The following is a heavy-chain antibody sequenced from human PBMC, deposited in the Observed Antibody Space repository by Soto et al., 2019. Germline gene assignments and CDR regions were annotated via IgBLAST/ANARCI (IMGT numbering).Heavy chain of an antibody. CDR2: IYHSGST. V-gene: IGHV4-4*02. CDR1: GGSISSSNW. Sequence: SETLSLTCIVSGGSISSSNWWSWVRQPPGKGLEWIGEIYHSGSTNYNPSLKSRVTISVDTSKNQFSLTLSSVTAADTAGYYCARGFPAAAGTRWYLDLWGRGTLLPVSS. CDR3: ARGFPAAAGTRWYLDL. D-gene: IGHD6-13*01. J-gene: IGHJ2*01.